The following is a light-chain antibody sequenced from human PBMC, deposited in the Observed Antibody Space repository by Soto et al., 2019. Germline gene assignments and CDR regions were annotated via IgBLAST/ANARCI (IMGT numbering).Light chain of an antibody. CDR3: QQYGGSPT. J-gene: IGKJ1*01. CDR2: AAS. CDR1: QSISSSA. Sequence: EIVLTQSPGTLSLSPGERATLSCRASQSISSSALAWYQQKPGQAPRLLIYAASTRATGIPDRFSGSGSGTDFTLTISRLEPEEFAVYFCQQYGGSPTFGQGTKVETK. V-gene: IGKV3-20*01.